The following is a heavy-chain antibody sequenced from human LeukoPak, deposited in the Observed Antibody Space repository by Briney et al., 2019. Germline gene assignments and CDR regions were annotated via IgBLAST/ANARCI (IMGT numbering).Heavy chain of an antibody. CDR1: GSSISSGYF. J-gene: IGHJ4*02. CDR3: ARENYYDSCGYLY. V-gene: IGHV4-38-2*02. D-gene: IGHD3-22*01. CDR2: IHSGESP. Sequence: SETLSLTCSVSGSSISSGYFWGWIRQPPGKGLQWVGIIHSGESPYYSPSLESRITISMDTSKNQFSLKLNSVTAADTAVYYCARENYYDSCGYLYWGQGTLVTVSS.